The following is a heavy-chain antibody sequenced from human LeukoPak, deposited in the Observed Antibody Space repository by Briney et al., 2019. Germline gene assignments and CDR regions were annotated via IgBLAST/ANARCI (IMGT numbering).Heavy chain of an antibody. CDR2: IYTSGST. CDR1: GGSISSSNYY. CDR3: ARGTHDYGDLYFDY. D-gene: IGHD4-17*01. V-gene: IGHV4-61*02. J-gene: IGHJ4*02. Sequence: SETLSLTCTVSGGSISSSNYYWSWIRQPAGKGLEWIGRIYTSGSTNYNPSLKSRVTISVDTSKNQFSLKLSSVTAADTAVYYCARGTHDYGDLYFDYWGQGTLVTVSS.